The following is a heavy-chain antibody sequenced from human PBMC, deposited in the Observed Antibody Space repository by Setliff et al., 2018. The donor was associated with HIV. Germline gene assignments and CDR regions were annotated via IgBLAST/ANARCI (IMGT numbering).Heavy chain of an antibody. V-gene: IGHV4-34*01. CDR2: INHSGNTGGT. CDR1: GGSFSDHY. Sequence: SETLSLTCAVYGGSFSDHYWNWIRQAPGKGLEWIGEINHSGNTGGTNYNQSLKSRVTISVDTSKNHFSLKLSSVTAADTAVYYCARDRYSYGRSYFDYWGQGTLVTVSS. D-gene: IGHD5-18*01. CDR3: ARDRYSYGRSYFDY. J-gene: IGHJ4*02.